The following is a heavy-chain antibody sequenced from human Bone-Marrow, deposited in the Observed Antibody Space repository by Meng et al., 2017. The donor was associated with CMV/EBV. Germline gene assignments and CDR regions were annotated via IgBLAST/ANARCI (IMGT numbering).Heavy chain of an antibody. J-gene: IGHJ5*02. V-gene: IGHV4-34*02. CDR1: GASFSEYY. D-gene: IGHD6-19*01. CDR3: ARGPTGSGWSFDL. Sequence: QVHLQQWGTGLLKPSETLSLTCTVYGASFSEYYWTWIRWPPGKGLEWIGEIKHRGATNYNPSLKSRVTISLDTSKSQISLMLTSVTAADMAMYFCARGPTGSGWSFDLWGQGTLVTVSS. CDR2: IKHRGAT.